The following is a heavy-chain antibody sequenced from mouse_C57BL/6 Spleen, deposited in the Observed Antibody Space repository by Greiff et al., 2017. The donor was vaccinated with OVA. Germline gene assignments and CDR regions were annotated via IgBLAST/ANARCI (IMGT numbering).Heavy chain of an antibody. J-gene: IGHJ4*01. CDR2: IYPGSGST. V-gene: IGHV1-55*01. Sequence: QVHVKQPGAELVKPGASVKMSCKASGYTFTSYWITWVKQRPGQGLEWIGDIYPGSGSTNYNEKFKSKATLTVDTSSSTAYMQLSSLTSEDSAVYYRARCPPAYYSNYAYAMDYRGPGTPGPVSP. CDR3: ARCPPAYYSNYAYAMDY. CDR1: GYTFTSYW. D-gene: IGHD2-5*01.